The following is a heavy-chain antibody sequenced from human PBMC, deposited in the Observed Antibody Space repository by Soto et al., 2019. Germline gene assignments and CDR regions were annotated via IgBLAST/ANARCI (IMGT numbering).Heavy chain of an antibody. CDR3: ARATGTLRSRNCDY. Sequence: SETLSLTCSFSCGSIITVGHYWTWIRQPPGKGLEWIGSIYHTGSTYYSKSLRSRLTMSVDTSKSQFSLRLSSVTAADTAVYYCARATGTLRSRNCDYWGQGSLVTVSS. V-gene: IGHV4-31*03. CDR2: IYHTGST. CDR1: CGSIITVGHY. D-gene: IGHD1-1*01. J-gene: IGHJ4*02.